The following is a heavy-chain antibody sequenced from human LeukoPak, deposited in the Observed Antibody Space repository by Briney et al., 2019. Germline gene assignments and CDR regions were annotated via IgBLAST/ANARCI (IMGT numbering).Heavy chain of an antibody. CDR1: GGSISSYY. J-gene: IGHJ6*02. CDR2: IYYSGST. Sequence: SETLSLTCTVSGGSISSYYWSWIRQPSGKGLEWIGYIYYSGSTNYNPSLKSRVTISVDTSKNQFSLKLSSVTAADTAVYYCARWYGDYSYGMDVWGQGTTVTVSS. CDR3: ARWYGDYSYGMDV. V-gene: IGHV4-59*08. D-gene: IGHD4-17*01.